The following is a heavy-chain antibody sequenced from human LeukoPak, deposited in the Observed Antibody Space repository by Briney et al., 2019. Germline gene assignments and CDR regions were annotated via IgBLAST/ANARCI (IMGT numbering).Heavy chain of an antibody. Sequence: GASVKVSCKASGYTFTSYGISWVRQAPGQGLEWMGWISAYNGNTNYAQKFQGRVTITADESTSTAYMELSSLRSEDTAVYYCASLADSSGYYPTSYYYGMDVWGQGTTVTVSS. J-gene: IGHJ6*02. CDR3: ASLADSSGYYPTSYYYGMDV. D-gene: IGHD3-22*01. CDR2: ISAYNGNT. CDR1: GYTFTSYG. V-gene: IGHV1-18*01.